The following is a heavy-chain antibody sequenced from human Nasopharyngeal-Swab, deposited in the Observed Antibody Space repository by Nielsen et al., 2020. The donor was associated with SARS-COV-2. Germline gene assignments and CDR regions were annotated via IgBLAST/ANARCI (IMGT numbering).Heavy chain of an antibody. J-gene: IGHJ5*02. D-gene: IGHD2-15*01. CDR2: IIPILGTA. Sequence: SVKVSCKASGGTFSSYAISWVRQAPGQGLEWMGGIIPILGTANYAQKFQGRVTITADKSTSTAYMELSSLRSEDTAVYYCAREKGYCSGGSCYNWFDPWGQGTLVTVSS. CDR3: AREKGYCSGGSCYNWFDP. V-gene: IGHV1-69*10. CDR1: GGTFSSYA.